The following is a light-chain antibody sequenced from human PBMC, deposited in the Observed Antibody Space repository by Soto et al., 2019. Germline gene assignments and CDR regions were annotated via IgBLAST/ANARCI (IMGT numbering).Light chain of an antibody. CDR2: GAS. J-gene: IGKJ2*01. V-gene: IGKV3-20*01. Sequence: EIVLTQSPGTLSLSPGERATLSCRASQRVSSSYLAWYQQKPGQAPRLLIYGASSRATGIPDRFSGSGSGTDFTLTISILEPEDFAVYYCQQYGSSPPYTFGQGTELEVK. CDR3: QQYGSSPPYT. CDR1: QRVSSSY.